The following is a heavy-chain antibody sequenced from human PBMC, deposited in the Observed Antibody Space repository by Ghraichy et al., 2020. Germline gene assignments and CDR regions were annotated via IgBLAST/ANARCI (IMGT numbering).Heavy chain of an antibody. CDR3: ARRRGVRGELFPFDY. J-gene: IGHJ4*02. CDR2: INHSGST. CDR1: GGSFSGYY. D-gene: IGHD3-10*01. V-gene: IGHV4-34*01. Sequence: SETLSLTCAVYGGSFSGYYWSWIRQPPGKGLEWIGEINHSGSTNYNPSLKSRVTISVDTSKNQFSLKLSSVTAADTAVYYCARRRGVRGELFPFDYWGQGTLVTVSS.